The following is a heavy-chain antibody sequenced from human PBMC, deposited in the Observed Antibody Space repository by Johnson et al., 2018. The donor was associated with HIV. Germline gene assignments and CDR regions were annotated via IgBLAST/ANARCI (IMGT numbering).Heavy chain of an antibody. CDR3: AKTGAAAGLKDAFDI. CDR2: ISYDGSHK. D-gene: IGHD6-13*01. CDR1: GFTFSSYG. Sequence: QVQLVESGGGVVQPGRYLRLSCVASGFTFSSYGMHWVRQAPGKGLEWVAVISYDGSHKYYADSVKGRFPISRDNSNNTLFLQMNSLRAEDTAVYFCAKTGAAAGLKDAFDIWGQGTMVTVSS. J-gene: IGHJ3*02. V-gene: IGHV3-30*18.